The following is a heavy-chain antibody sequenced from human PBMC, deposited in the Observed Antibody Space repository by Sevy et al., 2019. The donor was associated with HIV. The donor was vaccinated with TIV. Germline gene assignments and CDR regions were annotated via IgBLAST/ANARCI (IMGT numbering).Heavy chain of an antibody. J-gene: IGHJ4*02. D-gene: IGHD1-1*01. CDR3: ARWRGAQPEFDY. CDR2: IKKDGSVK. CDR1: GFTFSSYW. V-gene: IGHV3-7*01. Sequence: GESLKISCAASGFTFSSYWMSWVRQAPGKGLEWVADIKKDGSVKLYADAVKGRFTISRDNAENSVDLQMKSLRAEDTAVYFCARWRGAQPEFDYWGQGTRVTVSS.